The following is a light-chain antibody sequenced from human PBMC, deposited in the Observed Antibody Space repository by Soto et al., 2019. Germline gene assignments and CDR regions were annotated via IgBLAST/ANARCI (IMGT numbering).Light chain of an antibody. CDR3: SSYAGSNSVL. J-gene: IGLJ2*01. V-gene: IGLV2-8*01. Sequence: QSALTQPPSASGSPGQSVTISCTGTSSDVGGYNYVSWYQQHPGKVPKLIIYEVSKRPSGVPDRFSASKSGNAASLTVSGLQAEDEADYYCSSYAGSNSVLFGRGTKLTVL. CDR1: SSDVGGYNY. CDR2: EVS.